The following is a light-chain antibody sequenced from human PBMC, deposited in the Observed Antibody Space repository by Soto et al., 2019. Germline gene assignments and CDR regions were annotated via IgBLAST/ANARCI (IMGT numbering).Light chain of an antibody. CDR1: ESDFASHNS. CDR3: SSYISSITSHV. J-gene: IGLJ1*01. CDR2: EVN. Sequence: QSALTQPPSVSGSPGQSVTISCTGSESDFASHNSVSWYQQAPGTAPKLIIFEVNNRPSGVPDRFSESKSGTTASLTISGLQPEDEADYYCSSYISSITSHVFGTGTKVTVL. V-gene: IGLV2-18*02.